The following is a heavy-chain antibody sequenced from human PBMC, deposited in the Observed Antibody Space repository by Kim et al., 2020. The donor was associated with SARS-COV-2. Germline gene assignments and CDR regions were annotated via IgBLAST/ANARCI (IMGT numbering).Heavy chain of an antibody. D-gene: IGHD3-10*01. Sequence: SVKVSCKASGFTFTSSAVQWVRQARGQRLEWIGWIVVGSGNTNYAQKFQERVTITRDMSTSTAYMELSSLRSEDTAVYYCAADYGLYYYYGMDVWGQGTTVTVSS. J-gene: IGHJ6*02. CDR2: IVVGSGNT. V-gene: IGHV1-58*01. CDR3: AADYGLYYYYGMDV. CDR1: GFTFTSSA.